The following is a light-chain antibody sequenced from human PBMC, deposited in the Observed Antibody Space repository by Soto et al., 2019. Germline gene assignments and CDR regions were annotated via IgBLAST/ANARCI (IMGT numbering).Light chain of an antibody. J-gene: IGKJ5*01. CDR1: QIISIY. Sequence: IHMTQAPSSLSASVLYRVTITFLSSQIISIYLSWYQQKPGKAPKLLIYLASSLQSGVPSRFSGSGSGTDFTLTISRLEPEDFAVYYCQQYVSSPPSITFGQGT. V-gene: IGKV1-39*01. CDR2: LAS. CDR3: QQYVSSPPSIT.